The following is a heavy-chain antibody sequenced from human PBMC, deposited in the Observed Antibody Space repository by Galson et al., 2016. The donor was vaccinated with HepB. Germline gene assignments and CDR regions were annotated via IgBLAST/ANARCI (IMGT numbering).Heavy chain of an antibody. Sequence: SETLSLTCTVSGGSVSSYYWSWIRQPPRKGLEWIGYLYYSGSPNYNPSPQSLVTISVDTAKKQFSLKLNYITPADTVVYYCTRVGLYPIAFDIWGQGTMVTVSS. V-gene: IGHV4-59*02. CDR2: LYYSGSP. CDR3: TRVGLYPIAFDI. D-gene: IGHD2-2*02. CDR1: GGSVSSYY. J-gene: IGHJ3*02.